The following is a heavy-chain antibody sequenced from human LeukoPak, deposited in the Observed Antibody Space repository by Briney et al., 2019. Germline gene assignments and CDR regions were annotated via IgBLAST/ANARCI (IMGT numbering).Heavy chain of an antibody. J-gene: IGHJ5*02. D-gene: IGHD2-15*01. Sequence: ASVKVSCKASGYTFTSYGISWVRQAPGQGLEWMGWISAYNGNTNYAQKLQGRVTMTTDTSTSTAYMELRSLRSDDTAVYYCARVVGDIVVVVAAYVGWFDPWGQGTLVTVSS. CDR2: ISAYNGNT. CDR3: ARVVGDIVVVVAAYVGWFDP. V-gene: IGHV1-18*01. CDR1: GYTFTSYG.